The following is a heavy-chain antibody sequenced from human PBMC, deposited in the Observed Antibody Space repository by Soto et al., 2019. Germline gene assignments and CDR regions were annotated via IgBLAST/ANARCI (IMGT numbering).Heavy chain of an antibody. J-gene: IGHJ6*02. CDR2: IVPMLGTP. V-gene: IGHV1-69*16. Sequence: QVQLVQSGAEVKEPGSSVRVSCKASGGSFSNFIMNWVRQTPGQGLEWMGGIVPMLGTPTYAEKFKGRVTISPTGSTSTAYMELTSLRSEDTAIYYCARNGTYGTSLSHYTGMDVWGQGTTVTVS. CDR3: ARNGTYGTSLSHYTGMDV. D-gene: IGHD1-1*01. CDR1: GGSFSNFI.